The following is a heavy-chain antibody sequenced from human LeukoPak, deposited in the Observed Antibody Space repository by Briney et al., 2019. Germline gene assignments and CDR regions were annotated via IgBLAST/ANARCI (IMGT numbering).Heavy chain of an antibody. V-gene: IGHV1-2*02. Sequence: ASVKVSCKASGYTFTGYYVHWVRQAPGQGLEWMGWINPNSGGTNYAQKFQGRVTMTRDTSISTAYMELSRLRSDDTAVYYCARVLSRRGYSGYDSYYFDYWGQGTLVTVSS. CDR3: ARVLSRRGYSGYDSYYFDY. J-gene: IGHJ4*02. D-gene: IGHD5-12*01. CDR1: GYTFTGYY. CDR2: INPNSGGT.